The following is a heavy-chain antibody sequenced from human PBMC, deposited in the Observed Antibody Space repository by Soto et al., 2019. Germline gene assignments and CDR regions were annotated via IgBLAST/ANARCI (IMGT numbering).Heavy chain of an antibody. CDR2: VYYMGAT. CDR3: ARHLLGFFPNAMDV. J-gene: IGHJ6*02. V-gene: IGHV4-39*01. Sequence: SETLSLTCTASVDSFRSSRYYWGLIRQPPGKGLVWVGSVYYMGATYYNPSLRSRVTISVDMAKNQFSLNLNSVTAADTAVYYCARHLLGFFPNAMDVWGQGTSVT. CDR1: VDSFRSSRYY. D-gene: IGHD3-3*01.